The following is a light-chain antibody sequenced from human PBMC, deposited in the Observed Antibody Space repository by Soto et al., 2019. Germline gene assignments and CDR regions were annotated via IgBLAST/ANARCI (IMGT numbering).Light chain of an antibody. CDR1: QRISGY. CDR2: DAP. CDR3: QHNNNWHPEGT. V-gene: IGKV3-11*01. Sequence: EIVLTQSPATLSLSPGERATLSCRASQRISGYLGWYQQKPGQAPRLLIYDAPNRATGIPVRFSGSGSGTDYTLTITNLEPEDFAIYYCQHNNNWHPEGTFGPGTKVDIK. J-gene: IGKJ3*01.